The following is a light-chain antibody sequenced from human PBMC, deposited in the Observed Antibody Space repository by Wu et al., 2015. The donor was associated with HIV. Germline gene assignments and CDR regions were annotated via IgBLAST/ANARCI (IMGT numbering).Light chain of an antibody. CDR1: QSISSY. V-gene: IGKV1-39*01. CDR3: QQIYITPKT. J-gene: IGKJ1*01. CDR2: AAS. Sequence: DIQMTQSPSSLSASVGDRVTITCRASQSISSYLHWFQQKPGAAPKLLIYAASSLQSGVPSRFSGGGSGTDFTLTISSLQPADLATYYCQQIYITPKTFGQGTRVEIK.